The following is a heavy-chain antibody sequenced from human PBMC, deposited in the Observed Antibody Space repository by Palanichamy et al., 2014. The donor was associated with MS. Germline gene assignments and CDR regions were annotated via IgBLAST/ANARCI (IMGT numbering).Heavy chain of an antibody. J-gene: IGHJ4*02. CDR1: GGSFSGYY. D-gene: IGHD4-17*01. Sequence: QVQLQQWGAGLLKPSETLSLTCVVYGGSFSGYYWSWIRQPPGKGLEWIGEIHHNGNTNYNPSLKSRVTISLDTSKNQFSLKLSSVTAADTAVYYCASRTRYGVKLRTFDYWGQGTLVTVSS. CDR3: ASRTRYGVKLRTFDY. V-gene: IGHV4-34*01. CDR2: IHHNGNT.